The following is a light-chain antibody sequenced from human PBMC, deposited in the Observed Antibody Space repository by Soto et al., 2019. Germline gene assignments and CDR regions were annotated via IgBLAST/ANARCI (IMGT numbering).Light chain of an antibody. Sequence: EIVLTQSPGTLSLSPGDRPTLYCRASQSVSSSNLAWYQQKRGQSPRLLIYGASSRATGIPDRFSGSGSGPDFTLTISRLEPEDFAVYFCQHYGSSPWTLGQGTKVDIK. J-gene: IGKJ1*01. CDR1: QSVSSSN. V-gene: IGKV3-20*01. CDR3: QHYGSSPWT. CDR2: GAS.